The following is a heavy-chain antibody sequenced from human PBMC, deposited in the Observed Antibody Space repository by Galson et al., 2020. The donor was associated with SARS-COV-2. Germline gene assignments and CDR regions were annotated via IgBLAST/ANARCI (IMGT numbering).Heavy chain of an antibody. CDR3: LSYSSTRQNH. V-gene: IGHV3-64D*06. CDR2: ISSNGGTS. J-gene: IGHJ5*02. Sequence: ESLKISCSASGFIFSDYAMHWVRQAPGKGLEYVSAISSNGGTSFYADSVNGRFTMSRDNSRNMFYLQMTALRPEDTAFYYCLSYSSTRQNHWGQGTLVTVSS. CDR1: GFIFSDYA. D-gene: IGHD2-2*01.